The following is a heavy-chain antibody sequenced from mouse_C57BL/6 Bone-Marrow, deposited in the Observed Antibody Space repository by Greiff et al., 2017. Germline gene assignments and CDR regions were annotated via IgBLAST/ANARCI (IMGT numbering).Heavy chain of an antibody. D-gene: IGHD2-1*01. CDR2: ISDGGSYT. J-gene: IGHJ2*01. CDR1: GFTFSSYA. CDR3: ARGGWYYYFDY. V-gene: IGHV5-4*03. Sequence: EVKLVESGGGLVKPGGSLKLSCAASGFTFSSYAMSWVRQTPEKRLEWVATISDGGSYTYYPDNVKGRFTISRDTAKNNLYLQMSHLKSEDTAMYYCARGGWYYYFDYWGQGTTLTVSS.